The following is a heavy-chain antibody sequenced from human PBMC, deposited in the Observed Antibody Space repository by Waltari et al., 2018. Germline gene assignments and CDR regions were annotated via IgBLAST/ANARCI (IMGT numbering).Heavy chain of an antibody. CDR3: ARANTIFGVIRTWYYMDV. D-gene: IGHD3-3*01. CDR1: GGSFSGYY. CDR2: VNHSART. J-gene: IGHJ6*03. Sequence: QVQLQQWGAGLLKPSETLSLTCVVSGGSFSGYYWSWIRQPPGTGLEWIGEVNHSARTNHNPSLKSRVTISIDTSKIQFSLKLRSVTVADTAVYYCARANTIFGVIRTWYYMDVWGKGTPVTVSS. V-gene: IGHV4-34*01.